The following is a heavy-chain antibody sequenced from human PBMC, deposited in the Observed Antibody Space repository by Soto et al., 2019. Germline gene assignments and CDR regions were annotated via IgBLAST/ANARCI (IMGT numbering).Heavy chain of an antibody. CDR2: IYHSGST. CDR1: GYSISSGYY. V-gene: IGHV4-38-2*01. J-gene: IGHJ6*02. Sequence: SETLSLTCAVSGYSISSGYYWGWIRQPPGKGLEWIGSIYHSGSTYYNPSLKSRVTISVDTSKNQFSLKLSSVTAADTAVYYCARVGIVVVPAAARYYYYGMDVWGQGTTVTVSS. D-gene: IGHD2-2*01. CDR3: ARVGIVVVPAAARYYYYGMDV.